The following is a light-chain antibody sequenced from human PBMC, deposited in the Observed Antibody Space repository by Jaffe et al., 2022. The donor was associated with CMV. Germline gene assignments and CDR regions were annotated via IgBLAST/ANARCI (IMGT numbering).Light chain of an antibody. CDR3: CSYARSNTLYV. CDR1: STDVGSHNL. CDR2: EVS. J-gene: IGLJ1*01. V-gene: IGLV2-23*02. Sequence: QSALTQPASVSGSPGQSITISCTGTSTDVGSHNLVSWYQQYPGKAPKLMIYEVSKRPSGVSDRFSGSKSGNTASLTISGLQAEDEADYYCCSYARSNTLYVFGTGTKVTVL.